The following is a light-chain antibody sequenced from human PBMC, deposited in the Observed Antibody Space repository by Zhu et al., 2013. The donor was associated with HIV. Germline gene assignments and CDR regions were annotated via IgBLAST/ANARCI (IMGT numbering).Light chain of an antibody. CDR3: HHVNDNPA. Sequence: DIQLTQSPSFLSASVGDRVTITCRASQGIGRYLAWYQQKAGKAPKLLIYAASTLQSGVPSRFGGRGSGTEFTLTIANLQPEDFATYYCHHVNDNPAFGPGTKVD. CDR2: AAS. V-gene: IGKV1-9*01. J-gene: IGKJ3*01. CDR1: QGIGRY.